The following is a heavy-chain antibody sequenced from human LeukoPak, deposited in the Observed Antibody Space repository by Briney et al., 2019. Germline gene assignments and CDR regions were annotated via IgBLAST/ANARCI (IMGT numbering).Heavy chain of an antibody. J-gene: IGHJ4*02. CDR2: ISYDGSNK. CDR3: ARGLVGATTSYFDY. D-gene: IGHD1-26*01. V-gene: IGHV3-30-3*01. Sequence: PGRSLRLSCAASGFTFSSYAMHWVRQAPGKGLEWVAVISYDGSNKYYADSVKGRFTISRDNSKNTLYLQMNSLRAEDTAVYYCARGLVGATTSYFDYWGQGTLVTVSS. CDR1: GFTFSSYA.